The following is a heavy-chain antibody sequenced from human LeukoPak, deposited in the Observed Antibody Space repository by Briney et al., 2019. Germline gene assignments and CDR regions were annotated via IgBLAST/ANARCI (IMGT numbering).Heavy chain of an antibody. Sequence: SETLSLTFTVSGESISGFYWNWIRQPPGKGLEWIGYIYYSGSTNYNPSLESRVTISIDTSKNQFSLKLSSVTAADTAVYYCARHQWVPAFDIWGQGTMVTVSS. D-gene: IGHD1-26*01. CDR2: IYYSGST. V-gene: IGHV4-59*08. CDR1: GESISGFY. J-gene: IGHJ3*02. CDR3: ARHQWVPAFDI.